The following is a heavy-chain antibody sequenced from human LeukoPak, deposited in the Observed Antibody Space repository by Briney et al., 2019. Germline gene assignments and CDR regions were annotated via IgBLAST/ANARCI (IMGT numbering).Heavy chain of an antibody. CDR3: AREGSSTARWLDY. CDR2: ISHYGSNQ. Sequence: AFISHYGSNQYYAYSVKCRFTISRDNSKNTLYLNRNSLRAEDTAVYYCAREGSSTARWLDYWGQGTLVTVSS. J-gene: IGHJ4*02. D-gene: IGHD3-10*01. V-gene: IGHV3-30*01.